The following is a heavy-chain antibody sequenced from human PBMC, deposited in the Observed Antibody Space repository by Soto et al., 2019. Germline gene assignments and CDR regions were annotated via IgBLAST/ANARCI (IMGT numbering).Heavy chain of an antibody. D-gene: IGHD6-13*01. CDR3: ARGAAARGDYYYYYGMDV. J-gene: IGHJ6*02. V-gene: IGHV1-46*01. Sequence: VASVKVSCKASGYTFTSYYMHWVRQAPGQGLEWMGIINPSGGSTSYAQKFQGRVTMTRDTSTSTVYMELSSLRSEDTAVYYCARGAAARGDYYYYYGMDVWGQGTTVTVSS. CDR2: INPSGGST. CDR1: GYTFTSYY.